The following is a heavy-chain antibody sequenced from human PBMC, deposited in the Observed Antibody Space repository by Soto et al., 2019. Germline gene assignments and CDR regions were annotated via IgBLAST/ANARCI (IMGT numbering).Heavy chain of an antibody. Sequence: QVQLVQSGAEVKKPGASVKVSCKASGYTFTSYGISWVRQAPGLGLEWMGWISAYNGNTNYAQKLQRRAPMSEYTSTSTAYMQLRALRYDDRAVYDCGGQLLECATRGPYYFDFWGQGTLVTVSS. CDR3: GGQLLECATRGPYYFDF. D-gene: IGHD3-3*01. V-gene: IGHV1-18*01. J-gene: IGHJ4*02. CDR1: GYTFTSYG. CDR2: ISAYNGNT.